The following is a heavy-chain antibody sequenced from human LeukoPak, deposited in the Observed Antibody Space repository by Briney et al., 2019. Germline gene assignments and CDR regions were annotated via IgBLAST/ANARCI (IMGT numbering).Heavy chain of an antibody. CDR3: ARDLGVVVVPAAPIGY. V-gene: IGHV3-30-3*01. J-gene: IGHJ4*02. CDR2: ISYDGSNK. CDR1: GFTFSSYA. Sequence: GGSLRLSCAASGFTFSSYAMHWVRQAPGKGLEWVAVISYDGSNKYYADSVKGRFTISRDNSKNTLYLQMNSLRAEDTAVYYCARDLGVVVVPAAPIGYWGQGTLVTVSS. D-gene: IGHD2-2*01.